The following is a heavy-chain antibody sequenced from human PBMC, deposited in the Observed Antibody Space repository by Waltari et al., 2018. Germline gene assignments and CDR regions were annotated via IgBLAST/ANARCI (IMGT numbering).Heavy chain of an antibody. Sequence: QVQLQESGPGLVKPSETLSLTCAVSGYSISSGYYWGWIRQPPGKGLEWIGSIYHSGSTYYTPSLKSRVTISVDTSKNQFSLKLSSVTAADTAVYYCARQGGRWFDPWGQGTLVTVSS. CDR2: IYHSGST. V-gene: IGHV4-38-2*01. CDR3: ARQGGRWFDP. J-gene: IGHJ5*02. CDR1: GYSISSGYY.